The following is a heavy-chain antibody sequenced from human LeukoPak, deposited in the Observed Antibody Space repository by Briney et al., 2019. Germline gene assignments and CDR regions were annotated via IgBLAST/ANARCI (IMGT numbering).Heavy chain of an antibody. CDR1: GFTFSSYF. CDR3: ASANPHYYDSSGPDY. J-gene: IGHJ4*02. V-gene: IGHV3-21*01. CDR2: ISSSSSYI. Sequence: GGSLRLSCAASGFTFSSYFMNWVRQAPGKGLEWVSSISSSSSYIYYADSVKGRFTISRDNAKNSLYLQMNSLRAEDTAVYYCASANPHYYDSSGPDYWGQGTLVTVSS. D-gene: IGHD3-22*01.